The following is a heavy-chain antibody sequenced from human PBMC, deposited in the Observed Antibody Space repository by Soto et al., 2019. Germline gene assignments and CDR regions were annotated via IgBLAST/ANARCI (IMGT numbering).Heavy chain of an antibody. CDR1: GFIASNYA. D-gene: IGHD1-26*01. CDR2: FSGSGGAT. V-gene: IGHV3-23*01. Sequence: PGGSLRLSCAASGFIASNYAMSWVRQAPGKGLEWVSGFSGSGGATFYADPVKGRFTISRDSSKNTIYLQMDRLRADDTAVYYCAKAVGDYWGRGTLVTVSS. J-gene: IGHJ4*02. CDR3: AKAVGDY.